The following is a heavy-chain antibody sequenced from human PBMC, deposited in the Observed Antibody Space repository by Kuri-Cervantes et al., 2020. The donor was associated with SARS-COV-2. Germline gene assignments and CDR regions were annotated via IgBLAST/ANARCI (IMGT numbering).Heavy chain of an antibody. Sequence: GSLRLSCTVSNGSISSYYWSWIRQPPGKGLERIGYISHSRGTNYNPSLKSRVTISRDTSKNQFSLKLSSVTAADTAVYYCARDTGTYCSDISCYGYYYYYGMDVWGQGTTVTVSS. J-gene: IGHJ6*02. CDR1: NGSISSYY. CDR2: ISHSRGT. D-gene: IGHD2-2*01. V-gene: IGHV4-59*01. CDR3: ARDTGTYCSDISCYGYYYYYGMDV.